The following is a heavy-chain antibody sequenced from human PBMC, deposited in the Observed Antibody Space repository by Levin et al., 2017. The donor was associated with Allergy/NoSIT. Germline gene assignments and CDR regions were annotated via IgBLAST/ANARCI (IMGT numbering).Heavy chain of an antibody. J-gene: IGHJ5*02. CDR3: ARGHKGGRGIAAAEFDP. CDR1: GGSISNSGFY. CDR2: IYYSVGT. V-gene: IGHV4-39*07. D-gene: IGHD6-13*01. Sequence: SQTLSLTCSVSGGSISNSGFYWGWIRQPPGKGLEWIGSIYYSVGTYQNPSLRSRVTISVDTSNNQFSLKLSSVTAADTAVYYCARGHKGGRGIAAAEFDPWGQGTLVTVSS.